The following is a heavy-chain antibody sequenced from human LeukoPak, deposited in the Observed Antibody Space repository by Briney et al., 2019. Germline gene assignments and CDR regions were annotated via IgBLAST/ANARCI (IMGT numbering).Heavy chain of an antibody. CDR3: AKDDGYFDWRYMDV. D-gene: IGHD3-9*01. CDR1: GFTFSSYA. V-gene: IGHV3-23*01. J-gene: IGHJ6*03. Sequence: GGSLRLSCAASGFTFSSYAMSWVRQAPGKGLEWVSAISGSGGSTYYADSVKGRFTISRDNSKNTLYLQMNSLRAEDTAVYYCAKDDGYFDWRYMDVWGKGTTVTVSS. CDR2: ISGSGGST.